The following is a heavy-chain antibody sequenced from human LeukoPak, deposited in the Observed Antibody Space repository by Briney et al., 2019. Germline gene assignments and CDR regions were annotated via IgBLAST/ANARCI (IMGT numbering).Heavy chain of an antibody. CDR1: GGSFGGYY. CDR2: INHSGST. D-gene: IGHD3-10*01. V-gene: IGHV4-34*01. J-gene: IGHJ4*02. Sequence: SETLSLTCAVYGGSFGGYYWSWIRQPPGKGLEWIGEINHSGSTNYNPSLKSRVTISVDTSKNQFSLKLSSVTAADTAVYYCARGRVTMVRGVRTFFDYWGQGTLVTVSS. CDR3: ARGRVTMVRGVRTFFDY.